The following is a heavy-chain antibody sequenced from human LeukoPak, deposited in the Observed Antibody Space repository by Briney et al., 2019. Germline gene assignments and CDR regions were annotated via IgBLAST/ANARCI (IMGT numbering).Heavy chain of an antibody. D-gene: IGHD3-9*01. V-gene: IGHV3-23*01. CDR3: AKRSYDILTGLRYFDY. Sequence: GGSLRLSCAASGFTFSSYAMSWVRQAPGKGLEWVSAISGSGGSTYYADSVKGRFTISGDNSKNTLYLQMNSLRAEDTAVYYCAKRSYDILTGLRYFDYWGQGTLVTVSS. J-gene: IGHJ4*02. CDR1: GFTFSSYA. CDR2: ISGSGGST.